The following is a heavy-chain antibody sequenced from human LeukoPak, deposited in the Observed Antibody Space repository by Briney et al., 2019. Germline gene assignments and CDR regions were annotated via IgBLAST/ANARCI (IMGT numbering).Heavy chain of an antibody. V-gene: IGHV3-23*01. Sequence: PGGSLRLSCAASGFTFSSYAMSWVRQAPGKGLEWVSAISGRGGSTYYADSVKGRFTISRDNSKNTLYLQINSLRAEDTAVYYCAKETSDFWSGYPYSGFDYWGQGTLVTVSS. CDR3: AKETSDFWSGYPYSGFDY. CDR2: ISGRGGST. CDR1: GFTFSSYA. J-gene: IGHJ4*02. D-gene: IGHD3-3*01.